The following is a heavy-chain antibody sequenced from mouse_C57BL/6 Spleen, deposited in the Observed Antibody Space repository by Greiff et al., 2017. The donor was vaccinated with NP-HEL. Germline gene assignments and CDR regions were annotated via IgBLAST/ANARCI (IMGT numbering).Heavy chain of an antibody. V-gene: IGHV1-81*01. J-gene: IGHJ4*01. CDR3: ARSGRGYAMDY. Sequence: VQRVESGAELARPGASVKLSCTASGYTFTSYGISWVKQRTGQGLEWIGEIYPRSGNTYYNAKFKGKATLTADKSSSTAYMELRSLTSEDSAVYFCARSGRGYAMDYWGQGTSVTVSS. CDR1: GYTFTSYG. D-gene: IGHD3-2*02. CDR2: IYPRSGNT.